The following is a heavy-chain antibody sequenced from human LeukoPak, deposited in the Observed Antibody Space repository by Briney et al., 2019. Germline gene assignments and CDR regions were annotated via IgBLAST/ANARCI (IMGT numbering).Heavy chain of an antibody. CDR2: IRNDGSNK. Sequence: GGSLRLSCAASGFTFSSYGMQWVRQAPGKGLEWVTFIRNDGSNKYYADSVKGRFTISRDNSKNTLYLQMNSLRAEDTAVYYCAEDHSYDEPTPYWFDHWGQGTLVTVSS. D-gene: IGHD5-12*01. J-gene: IGHJ5*02. V-gene: IGHV3-30*02. CDR3: AEDHSYDEPTPYWFDH. CDR1: GFTFSSYG.